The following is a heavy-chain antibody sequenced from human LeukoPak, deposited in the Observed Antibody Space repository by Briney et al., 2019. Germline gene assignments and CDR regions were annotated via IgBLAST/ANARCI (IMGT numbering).Heavy chain of an antibody. CDR3: ASPGIAAPFDY. CDR2: IVGSGGRT. V-gene: IGHV3-23*01. D-gene: IGHD6-13*01. CDR1: GFTFSGYV. Sequence: GGSLRLSCAASGFTFSGYVMSWVRQVPGKGLEWVSDIVGSGGRTYYADSVKGRFTISRDNSKNTLYLQMNSLRAEDTAVYYCASPGIAAPFDYWGQGTLVTGSS. J-gene: IGHJ4*02.